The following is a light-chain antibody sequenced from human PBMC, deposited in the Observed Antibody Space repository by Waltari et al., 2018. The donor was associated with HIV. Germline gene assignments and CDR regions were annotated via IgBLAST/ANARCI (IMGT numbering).Light chain of an antibody. V-gene: IGKV3-15*01. Sequence: IVLTQSPAALSVFPGQRATLSGRTSPSVGRSLAWYQQKPGQSPRLLVYGASTRATGVPARFSGDGSGTSFTLTISSLQPEDFAVYYCQYYNTWPPMYTFGQGTKLEI. CDR2: GAS. CDR3: QYYNTWPPMYT. CDR1: PSVGRS. J-gene: IGKJ2*01.